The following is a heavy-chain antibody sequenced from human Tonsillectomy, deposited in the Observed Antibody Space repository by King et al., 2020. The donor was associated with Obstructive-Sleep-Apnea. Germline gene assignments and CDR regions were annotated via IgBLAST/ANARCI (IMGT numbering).Heavy chain of an antibody. CDR3: AGYYYDSSGYYYPFDY. V-gene: IGHV3-21*01. CDR1: GFTFSSYS. Sequence: VQLVESGGGLVKPGGSLRLSCAASGFTFSSYSMNWVRQAPGKGLEWVSSISSSSSYIYYADSVKGRFTISRDNAKNSLYLQMNSLRAEDTAVYYCAGYYYDSSGYYYPFDYWGQGTLVTVSS. J-gene: IGHJ4*02. CDR2: ISSSSSYI. D-gene: IGHD3-22*01.